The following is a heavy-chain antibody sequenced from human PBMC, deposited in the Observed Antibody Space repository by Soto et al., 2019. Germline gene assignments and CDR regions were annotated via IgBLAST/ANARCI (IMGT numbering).Heavy chain of an antibody. CDR3: ARPETRAGFSYGLDV. Sequence: QVQLVQSGAEVKKPGSSVKVSCTASGGTFSSYAISWVRQAPGQGLEWMGGIIPIFETPNYAQQFQGRVTITADESTGTAYMALGSLKSEDTAVYYGARPETRAGFSYGLDVWGQGTPVTVS. CDR2: IIPIFETP. J-gene: IGHJ6*02. V-gene: IGHV1-69*01. CDR1: GGTFSSYA.